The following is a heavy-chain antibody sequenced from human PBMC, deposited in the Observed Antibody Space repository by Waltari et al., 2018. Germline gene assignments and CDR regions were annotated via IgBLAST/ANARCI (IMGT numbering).Heavy chain of an antibody. CDR2: IYYSGST. CDR1: GGSISSSSYY. Sequence: QLQLQASGPGLVKPSETLSLTCTVSGGSISSSSYYWGWIRQPPGKGLEWIGSIYYSGSTYYNPSLKSRVTISVDTSKNQFSLKLSSVTAADTAVYYCARVWYSSGWNFDYWGQGTLVTVSS. D-gene: IGHD6-19*01. J-gene: IGHJ4*02. CDR3: ARVWYSSGWNFDY. V-gene: IGHV4-39*07.